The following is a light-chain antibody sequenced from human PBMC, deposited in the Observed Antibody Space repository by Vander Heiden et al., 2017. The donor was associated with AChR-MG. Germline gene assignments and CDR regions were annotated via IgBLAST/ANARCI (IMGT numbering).Light chain of an antibody. CDR2: EVN. Sequence: QSALTQPASVSGSPGQSITIPCTGTSRDIGAFNYVSWDQQHPGKAPKLMIYEVNYRPSGVSNRFSGSKSGNTASLTISGLQAEDEADYHCSSYTSSSTLVFGGGTKLTVL. CDR1: SRDIGAFNY. V-gene: IGLV2-14*01. CDR3: SSYTSSSTLV. J-gene: IGLJ2*01.